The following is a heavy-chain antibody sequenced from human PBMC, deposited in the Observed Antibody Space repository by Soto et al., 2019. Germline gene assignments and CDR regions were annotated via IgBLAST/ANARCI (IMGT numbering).Heavy chain of an antibody. D-gene: IGHD3-16*01. V-gene: IGHV3-30*03. Sequence: QVQLVESGGGVVRPGKSLTVSCTRSGFVFGGYGIHWVRQTPGKGLEWLAMTSYDGSNKYFADSVKGRFTISRENSKNTVYLQMDNLRLEDTAVYYCARGGDVFEYWCRGTLVTVSS. CDR2: TSYDGSNK. CDR3: ARGGDVFEY. J-gene: IGHJ4*02. CDR1: GFVFGGYG.